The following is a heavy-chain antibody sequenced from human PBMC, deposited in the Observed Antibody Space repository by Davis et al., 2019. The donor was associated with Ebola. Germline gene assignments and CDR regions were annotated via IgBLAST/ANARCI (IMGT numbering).Heavy chain of an antibody. CDR3: AHSGGWF. J-gene: IGHJ4*02. CDR1: GGSISSGGYY. D-gene: IGHD6-19*01. CDR2: IYWDDDK. Sequence: TLSLTCTVSGGSISSGGYYWSWIRQPPGKALEWLAMIYWDDDKRYSPSLKTRLTITKDTSKNKVVLTMTNMDPVDTATYYCAHSGGWFWGQGTLVTVSS. V-gene: IGHV2-5*08.